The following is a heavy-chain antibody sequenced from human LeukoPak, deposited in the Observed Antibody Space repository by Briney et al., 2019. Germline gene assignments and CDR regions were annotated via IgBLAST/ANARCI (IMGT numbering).Heavy chain of an antibody. D-gene: IGHD6-13*01. CDR2: IYYSGST. CDR1: GGSISSGGYY. J-gene: IGHJ3*02. V-gene: IGHV4-31*03. Sequence: PSETLSLTCTVSGGSISSGGYYWSWIRQHPGKGLEWIGYIYYSGSTYYDPSLKSRVTISVDTSKNQFSLKLSSVTAADTAVYYCASSSWAGAFDIWGKGTMATVSS. CDR3: ASSSWAGAFDI.